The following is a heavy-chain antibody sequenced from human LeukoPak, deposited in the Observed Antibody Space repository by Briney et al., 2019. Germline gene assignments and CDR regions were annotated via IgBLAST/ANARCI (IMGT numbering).Heavy chain of an antibody. D-gene: IGHD6-13*01. CDR1: GFTFDDYA. V-gene: IGHV3-9*03. J-gene: IGHJ4*02. CDR2: ISWSSGGI. Sequence: PGGSLRLSCAASGFTFDDYAMHWVRQAPGKGLEWVSGISWSSGGIGYADSVKGRFTISRDNAKNSLYLQMNSLRAEDMALYYCAKGEKPYSSSWYSCFDYWGQGILVTVSS. CDR3: AKGEKPYSSSWYSCFDY.